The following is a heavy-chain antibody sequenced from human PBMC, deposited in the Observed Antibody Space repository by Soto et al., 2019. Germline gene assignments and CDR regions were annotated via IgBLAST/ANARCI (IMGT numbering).Heavy chain of an antibody. D-gene: IGHD1-26*01. J-gene: IGHJ3*02. CDR3: ARDPQYSGSLSGGGDAFDI. Sequence: QVQLMQSGPEVKKPGASVKVSCKASGYTFTSCGITWVRQAPGQGLEWMGWISVYNGNTHYAQNLQGRVTLTTDTSTTTAYMELRSLTSDDTAMYYCARDPQYSGSLSGGGDAFDIWCQGAMVTVSS. CDR2: ISVYNGNT. V-gene: IGHV1-18*01. CDR1: GYTFTSCG.